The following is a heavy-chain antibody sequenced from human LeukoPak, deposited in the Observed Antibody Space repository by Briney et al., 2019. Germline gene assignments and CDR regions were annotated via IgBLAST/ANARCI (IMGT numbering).Heavy chain of an antibody. J-gene: IGHJ3*02. CDR3: ARDEPIGVFDI. V-gene: IGHV3-21*01. CDR2: ISTSSSYI. D-gene: IGHD1-14*01. CDR1: GFTFSSYS. Sequence: TGGSLRLSCAASGFTFSSYSMNWVRQAPGKELEWVSSISTSSSYIYYADSLKGRFTISRDNAKNSLYLQMNSLRAEDTAVYYCARDEPIGVFDIWGQGTMVTVSS.